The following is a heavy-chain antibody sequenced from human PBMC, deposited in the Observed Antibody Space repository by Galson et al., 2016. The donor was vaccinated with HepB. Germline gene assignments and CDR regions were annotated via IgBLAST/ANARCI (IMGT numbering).Heavy chain of an antibody. Sequence: QSGAEVKKPGESLKISCKGSGYRFNNFWIGWVRQTPGKGLEWVGSIYPADPDTRYSPSFQGQVTISVDKSTSTAYLQWSSLKASDTAIYYCARQDSRIRYDYYYGLDVWGQGTTVTVSS. D-gene: IGHD6-13*01. J-gene: IGHJ6*02. V-gene: IGHV5-51*01. CDR1: GYRFNNFW. CDR3: ARQDSRIRYDYYYGLDV. CDR2: IYPADPDT.